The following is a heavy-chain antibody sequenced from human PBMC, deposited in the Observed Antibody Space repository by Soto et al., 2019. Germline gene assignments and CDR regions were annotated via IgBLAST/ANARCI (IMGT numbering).Heavy chain of an antibody. CDR1: GDSISSSY. CDR3: ARDGVVGATGMSYYYYYGMDV. J-gene: IGHJ6*02. D-gene: IGHD1-26*01. V-gene: IGHV4-59*01. Sequence: SETLSLTCTVSGDSISSSYWSWIRQAPGKGLEWIGNIYYSGSTNYNPSLKSRVTISVDTSKNQFSLKLSSVTAADTAVYYCARDGVVGATGMSYYYYYGMDVWGQGTTVTVSS. CDR2: IYYSGST.